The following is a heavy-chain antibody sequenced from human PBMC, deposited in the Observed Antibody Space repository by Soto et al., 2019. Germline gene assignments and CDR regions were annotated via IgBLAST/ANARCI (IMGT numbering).Heavy chain of an antibody. D-gene: IGHD6-13*01. J-gene: IGHJ4*02. Sequence: GGSLRLSCAASGFTVSSNYMSWVRQAPGKGLEWVSVIYSGGSTYYADSVKGRFTISRDNSKNTLYLQMNSLRAEDTAVYYCARDRYSSSFFDYWGQGTLVTVSS. V-gene: IGHV3-53*01. CDR1: GFTVSSNY. CDR2: IYSGGST. CDR3: ARDRYSSSFFDY.